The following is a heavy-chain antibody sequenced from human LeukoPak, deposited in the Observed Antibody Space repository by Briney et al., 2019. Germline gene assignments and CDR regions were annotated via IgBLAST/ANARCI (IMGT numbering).Heavy chain of an antibody. CDR3: AKDREMATIIDY. CDR2: IRYDGSNK. Sequence: GGSLRLSCAASGFTFSSYGMHWVRQAPGKGLEWVAFIRYDGSNKYYADSVKGRFTIYRDNSKNTLYLQMNSLRAEDTAVYYCAKDREMATIIDYWGQGTLVTVSS. D-gene: IGHD5-24*01. J-gene: IGHJ4*02. CDR1: GFTFSSYG. V-gene: IGHV3-30*02.